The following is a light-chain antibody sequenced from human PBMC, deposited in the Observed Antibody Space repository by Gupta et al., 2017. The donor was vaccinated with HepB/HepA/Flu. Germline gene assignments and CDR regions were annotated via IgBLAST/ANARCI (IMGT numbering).Light chain of an antibody. CDR1: QIISSW. V-gene: IGKV1-12*01. J-gene: IGKJ4*01. CDR3: QQAKRVPRT. Sequence: IPMPQSPSSVSASVGDRVTITCRASQIISSWLAWYQQKPGKAPKLLIYAASSLQSGVPSRFSGSGSGTDFTLTISRLQPEDVATYYCQQAKRVPRTFGGGTKVEIK. CDR2: AAS.